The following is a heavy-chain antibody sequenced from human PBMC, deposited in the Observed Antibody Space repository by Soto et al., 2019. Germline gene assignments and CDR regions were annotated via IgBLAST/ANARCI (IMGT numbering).Heavy chain of an antibody. J-gene: IGHJ6*02. CDR2: VHPNSGGT. V-gene: IGHV1-2*02. CDR1: GYTFSVYH. CDR3: AKELQRGMDV. Sequence: QVHLVQSGAEVKQPGASVKVSCKASGYTFSVYHMHWVRQAPGQGLEWMGWVHPNSGGTNYAQSFEGRVTMTRDTSIKTAYMELSRLTSYDTAVCYCAKELQRGMDVWGQGTTVTVSS. D-gene: IGHD4-4*01.